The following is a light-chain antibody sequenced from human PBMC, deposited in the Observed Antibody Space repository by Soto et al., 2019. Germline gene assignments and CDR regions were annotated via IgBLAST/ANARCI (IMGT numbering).Light chain of an antibody. J-gene: IGKJ3*01. Sequence: DIQMTQSPSSLSASVGDRVTITCRASQSISSYLNWYQQKPGKAPKLLIYAASSLQSGVPSRFSGSGSGTXXXXXXXXXQPXDFATYYCQQSYSTPFTFGPGIKVDIK. V-gene: IGKV1-39*01. CDR1: QSISSY. CDR2: AAS. CDR3: QQSYSTPFT.